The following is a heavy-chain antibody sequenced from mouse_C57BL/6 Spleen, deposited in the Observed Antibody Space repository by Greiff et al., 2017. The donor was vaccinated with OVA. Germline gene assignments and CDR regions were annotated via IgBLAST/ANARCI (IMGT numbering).Heavy chain of an antibody. D-gene: IGHD2-12*01. CDR1: GYTFTGYW. Sequence: QVQLQQSGAELMKPGASVKLSCKATGYTFTGYWIAWVKQRPGHGLEWIGEILPGSGSTNYNEKFKGKATFTADTASNTAYMQISSLTTEDSAIYYCARETLRRFAYWGQGTLVTVSA. CDR3: ARETLRRFAY. V-gene: IGHV1-9*01. J-gene: IGHJ3*01. CDR2: ILPGSGST.